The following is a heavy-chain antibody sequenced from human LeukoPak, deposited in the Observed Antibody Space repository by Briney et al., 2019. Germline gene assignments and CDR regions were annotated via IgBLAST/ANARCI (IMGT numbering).Heavy chain of an antibody. V-gene: IGHV4-4*09. J-gene: IGHJ5*02. CDR2: IYTSGST. Sequence: SETLSLTCTVSGGSISSYYWSWIRQPPGKGLEWIGYIYTSGSTNYNPSLKSRVTIPVDTSKNQFSLKLSSVTAADTAVYYCASYCSSTSCLGWFDPWGQGTLVTVSS. CDR3: ASYCSSTSCLGWFDP. CDR1: GGSISSYY. D-gene: IGHD2-2*01.